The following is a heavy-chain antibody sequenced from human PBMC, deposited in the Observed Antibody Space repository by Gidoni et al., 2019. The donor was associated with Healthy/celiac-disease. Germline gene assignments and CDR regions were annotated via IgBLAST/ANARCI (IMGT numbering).Heavy chain of an antibody. CDR2: ISGSGGST. CDR3: AKDGAARYYDFWSGPGADY. J-gene: IGHJ4*02. D-gene: IGHD3-3*01. V-gene: IGHV3-23*01. Sequence: EVQLLESGGGLVQPGGSLRLSCPAPGFTVSSYAMSWVRQAPGKGLEWVSAISGSGGSTYYADSVKGRFTISRDNSKNTLYLQMNSLRAEDTAVYYCAKDGAARYYDFWSGPGADYWGQGTLVTVSS. CDR1: GFTVSSYA.